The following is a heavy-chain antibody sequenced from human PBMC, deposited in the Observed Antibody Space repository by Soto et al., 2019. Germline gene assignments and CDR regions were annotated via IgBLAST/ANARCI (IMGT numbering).Heavy chain of an antibody. V-gene: IGHV3-33*03. CDR2: IWYNGNIK. CDR3: VRSAAAGTGFSDK. J-gene: IGHJ4*01. CDR1: GFTFSTYG. D-gene: IGHD6-13*01. Sequence: QVQLVESGGGVVPPGKSLRLSCAASGFTFSTYGMNWVRQAPGKGLEWVAVIWYNGNIKDYGDSVKGRFSISRDNSNNTLYLQMNNLIADDTAVYYCVRSAAAGTGFSDKWGHGNLVTVSP.